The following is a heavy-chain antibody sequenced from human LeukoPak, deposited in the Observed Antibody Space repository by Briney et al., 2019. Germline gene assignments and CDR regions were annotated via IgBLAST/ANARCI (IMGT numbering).Heavy chain of an antibody. CDR3: ARGRGQLVRPYFDF. J-gene: IGHJ4*02. CDR2: IFHSGST. V-gene: IGHV4-39*01. D-gene: IGHD6-6*01. CDR1: GVSISSSGYY. Sequence: PSETLSLTCSASGVSISSSGYYWGWIRQPPGKGLEWIGSIFHSGSTYYKPSLKSRVTISVDTSKSQFSLKVSSVTAADTAVYYCARGRGQLVRPYFDFWGQGTLVTVSS.